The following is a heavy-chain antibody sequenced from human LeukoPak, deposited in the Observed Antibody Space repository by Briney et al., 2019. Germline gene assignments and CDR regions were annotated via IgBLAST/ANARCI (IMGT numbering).Heavy chain of an antibody. CDR1: GFTFSSYS. J-gene: IGHJ4*02. Sequence: GGSLRLSCAASGFTFSSYSMHWVRQAPGKGLVWVSRINSDGSSTSYADSVKGRFTISRDNSKNTLYLQMNSLRAEDTAVYYCAKENGDCSSTSCYDYWGQGTLVTVSS. D-gene: IGHD2-2*01. CDR2: INSDGSST. CDR3: AKENGDCSSTSCYDY. V-gene: IGHV3-74*01.